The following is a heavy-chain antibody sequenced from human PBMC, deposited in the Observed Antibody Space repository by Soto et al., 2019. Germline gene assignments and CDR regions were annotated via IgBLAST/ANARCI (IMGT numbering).Heavy chain of an antibody. CDR1: GFTFSNYG. CDR3: AKGSYSGRYSDFDC. V-gene: IGHV3-30*18. D-gene: IGHD1-26*01. J-gene: IGHJ4*02. Sequence: GGSLRLSCAASGFTFSNYGVFWVRQAPGRGLEWVAFISYDGSNKCSDSVKGRFTISRDNSKNTLYLQMNSLRAEDTAVYYCAKGSYSGRYSDFDCWGQGTLVTVSS. CDR2: ISYDGSNK.